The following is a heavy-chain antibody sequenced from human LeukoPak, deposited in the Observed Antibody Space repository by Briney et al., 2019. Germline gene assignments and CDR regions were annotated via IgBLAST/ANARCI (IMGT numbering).Heavy chain of an antibody. CDR3: ATDEVRGVGPHYYGMDV. Sequence: ASVKVSCKASGGTFSSYAISWVRQAPGQGLEWMGRIIPILGIANYAQKFQGRVTITADKSTSTAYMELSSLRSEDTAVYYCATDEVRGVGPHYYGMDVWGQGTTVTVSS. J-gene: IGHJ6*02. D-gene: IGHD3-10*01. CDR2: IIPILGIA. V-gene: IGHV1-69*04. CDR1: GGTFSSYA.